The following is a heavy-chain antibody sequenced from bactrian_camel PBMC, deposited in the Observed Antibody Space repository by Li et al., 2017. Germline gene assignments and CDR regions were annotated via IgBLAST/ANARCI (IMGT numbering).Heavy chain of an antibody. CDR3: AASFRYGYKWLADPRPNTGW. V-gene: IGHV3S55*01. D-gene: IGHD5*01. CDR2: IGSDGTT. CDR1: GDSYSSYC. J-gene: IGHJ4*01. Sequence: HVQLVESGGGSVRAGGSLRLSCVRSGDSYSSYCMGWFRQASGKVREGVAAIGSDGTTNYADPVKGRFTISKDNAKSTLYLHMNTLKPEDSAIYYCAASFRYGYKWLADPRPNTGWWGQGTQVTVS.